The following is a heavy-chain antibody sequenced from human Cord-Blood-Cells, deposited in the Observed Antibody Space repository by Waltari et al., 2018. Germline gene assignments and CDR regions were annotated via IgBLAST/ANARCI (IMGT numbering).Heavy chain of an antibody. V-gene: IGHV3-21*01. Sequence: EVQLVESGGGLVKPGGSLRLSCSASGSIFRSSRLNWVPPAPGKGLEWVSSISSSSSYIYYADSVKGRFTISRDNAKNSLYLQMNSLRAEDTAVYYCARDADFWSGYYDYWGQGTLVTVSS. D-gene: IGHD3-3*01. J-gene: IGHJ4*02. CDR3: ARDADFWSGYYDY. CDR1: GSIFRSSR. CDR2: ISSSSSYI.